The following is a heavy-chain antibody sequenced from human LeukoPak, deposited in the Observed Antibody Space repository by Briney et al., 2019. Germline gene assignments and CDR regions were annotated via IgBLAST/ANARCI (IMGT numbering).Heavy chain of an antibody. V-gene: IGHV3-30*04. J-gene: IGHJ4*02. Sequence: PGRSLRLSCAASGFTFSSYAMHWVRQAPGKGLEWVAVISYDGSNKYYADSVKGRFTISRDNSKNTLYLQMDSLRAEDTAVYYCAGGVMIAVAGLGYWGQGTLVTVSS. CDR3: AGGVMIAVAGLGY. CDR1: GFTFSSYA. CDR2: ISYDGSNK. D-gene: IGHD6-19*01.